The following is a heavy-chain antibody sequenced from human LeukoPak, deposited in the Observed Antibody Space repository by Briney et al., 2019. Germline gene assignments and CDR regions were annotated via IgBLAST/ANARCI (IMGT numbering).Heavy chain of an antibody. CDR2: INSDGSRT. CDR1: GFTFSSYW. V-gene: IGHV3-74*01. D-gene: IGHD3-16*01. J-gene: IGHJ4*02. CDR3: AKAYPTPQGVNFDY. Sequence: GGSLRLSCAASGFTFSSYWMHWVRQAPGKGLMWVSRINSDGSRTTYADSVRGRFTISRDSSKNTLYLYMNSLRTDDTAVYYCAKAYPTPQGVNFDYWGQGTLVTVSS.